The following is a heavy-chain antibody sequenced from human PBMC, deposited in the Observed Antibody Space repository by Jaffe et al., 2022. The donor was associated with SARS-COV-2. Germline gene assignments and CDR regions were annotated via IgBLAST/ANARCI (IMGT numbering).Heavy chain of an antibody. CDR2: IYYSGST. Sequence: QVQLQESGPGLVKPSQTLSLTCTVSGGSISSGDYYWSWIRQPPGKGLEWIGYIYYSGSTYYNPSLKSRVTISVDTSKNQFSLKLSSVTAADTAVYYCARGGGGHIVGVGAFDIWGQGTMVTVSS. V-gene: IGHV4-30-4*01. J-gene: IGHJ3*02. CDR3: ARGGGGHIVGVGAFDI. CDR1: GGSISSGDYY. D-gene: IGHD2-21*01.